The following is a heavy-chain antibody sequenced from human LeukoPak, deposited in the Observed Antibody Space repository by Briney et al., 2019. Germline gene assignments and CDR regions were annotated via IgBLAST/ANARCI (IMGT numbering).Heavy chain of an antibody. CDR2: INSDGSST. D-gene: IGHD2-15*01. V-gene: IGHV3-74*01. CDR3: ARDQIYCSGGYCYLDY. CDR1: GFTFSRYW. Sequence: GGSLRLSCAASGFTFSRYWMHWVRQAPGKGLVWVSRINSDGSSTSYADSVKGRFTISRDNAENTLYLQMNSLRAEDTAVYYCARDQIYCSGGYCYLDYWGQGILVTVSS. J-gene: IGHJ4*02.